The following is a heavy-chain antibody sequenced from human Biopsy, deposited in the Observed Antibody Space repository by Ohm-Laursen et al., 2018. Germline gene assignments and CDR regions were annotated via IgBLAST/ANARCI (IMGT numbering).Heavy chain of an antibody. CDR3: ARGSNDFGGLYFPR. V-gene: IGHV4-59*11. J-gene: IGHJ4*02. CDR1: GGSFTGHY. Sequence: PSETLSLTCVVSGGSFTGHYWSWIRQPPGQGLEWIGHISYTGYTSYNASLKSRVTISVDTSRNHFSLRLSSLTAADTAVYYCARGSNDFGGLYFPRWGQGTLLTVSS. D-gene: IGHD4-23*01. CDR2: ISYTGYT.